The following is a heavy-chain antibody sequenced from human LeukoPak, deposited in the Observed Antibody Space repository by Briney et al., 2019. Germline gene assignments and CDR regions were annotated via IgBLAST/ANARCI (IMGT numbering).Heavy chain of an antibody. CDR2: IYHSGST. CDR3: ARLRVAVAEN. D-gene: IGHD6-19*01. V-gene: IGHV4-38-2*01. Sequence: SETLSLTCAVSGYSISSGYYWGWIRQPPGKGLEWIGSIYHSGSTYYNLSLKSRVTISVDTSKNQFSLKLSSVTAADTAVYYCARLRVAVAENWGQGTLVTVSS. CDR1: GYSISSGYY. J-gene: IGHJ4*02.